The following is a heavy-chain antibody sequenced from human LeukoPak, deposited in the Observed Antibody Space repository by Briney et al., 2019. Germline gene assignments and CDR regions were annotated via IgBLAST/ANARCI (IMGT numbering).Heavy chain of an antibody. D-gene: IGHD3-3*02. CDR1: GYSFTSYW. V-gene: IGHV5-51*01. CDR3: ARQRGIWLDV. Sequence: GESLKISCKGSGYSFTSYWIAWVRQMPRKGLEWMGIIYPGDSDTRYSPSFQGQVSISADKSISTAYLQWSSLKASDTAIYYCARQRGIWLDVWGQGTTVTVSS. J-gene: IGHJ6*02. CDR2: IYPGDSDT.